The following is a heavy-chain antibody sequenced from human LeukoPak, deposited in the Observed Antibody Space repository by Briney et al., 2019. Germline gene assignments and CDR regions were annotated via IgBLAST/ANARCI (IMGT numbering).Heavy chain of an antibody. CDR2: ISYDGSNK. V-gene: IGHV3-30*04. CDR3: ARARYQLPRPGFGGSVAGSTYFDY. D-gene: IGHD2-2*01. J-gene: IGHJ4*02. CDR1: GFTFSSYA. Sequence: GGSLRLSCAASGFTFSSYAMHWVRQAPGKGLEWVAVISYDGSNKYYADSVKGRFTISRDNSKNTLYVQMNSLRAEDTAVYYCARARYQLPRPGFGGSVAGSTYFDYWGQGTLVTVSS.